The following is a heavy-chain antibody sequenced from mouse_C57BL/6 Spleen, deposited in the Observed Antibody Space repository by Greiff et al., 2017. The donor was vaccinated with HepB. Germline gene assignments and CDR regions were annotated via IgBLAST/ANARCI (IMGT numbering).Heavy chain of an antibody. V-gene: IGHV5-4*01. J-gene: IGHJ3*01. CDR1: GFTFSSYA. CDR2: ISDGGSYT. CDR3: ARDRAWFAY. Sequence: DVQLVESGGGLVKPGGSLKLSCAASGFTFSSYAMSWVRQTPEKRLEWVATISDGGSYTYYPDNVKGRVTISRDNAKNNLYLQMSHLKSEDTAMYYCARDRAWFAYWGQGTLVTVSA.